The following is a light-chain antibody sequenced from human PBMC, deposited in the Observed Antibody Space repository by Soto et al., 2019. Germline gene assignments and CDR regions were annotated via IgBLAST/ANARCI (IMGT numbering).Light chain of an antibody. CDR3: QQFSSYPLT. CDR1: QSVSSSY. J-gene: IGKJ4*01. V-gene: IGKV3-20*01. Sequence: EIVLTQSPGTLSLSPGERATLSCRASQSVSSSYLAWYQQKPGQAPRLLIYGASSRATGIPDRFSGSGSETDFTLTISGLQSEDSAVYYCQQFSSYPLTFGGGTKVDIK. CDR2: GAS.